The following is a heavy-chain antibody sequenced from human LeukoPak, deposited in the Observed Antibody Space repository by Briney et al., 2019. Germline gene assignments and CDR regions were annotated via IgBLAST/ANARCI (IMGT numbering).Heavy chain of an antibody. CDR3: ARVMTTVTTSYYYYYMDV. CDR1: GGSISSYY. D-gene: IGHD4-11*01. Sequence: SETLSLTCTVSGGSISSYYWSWIRQPPGKGLEWIGYIYYSGSTNYNPSLKSRVTISVDTSKNQFSLKLSSVTAADTAVYYCARVMTTVTTSYYYYYMDVWGKGTTVTVSS. J-gene: IGHJ6*03. CDR2: IYYSGST. V-gene: IGHV4-59*01.